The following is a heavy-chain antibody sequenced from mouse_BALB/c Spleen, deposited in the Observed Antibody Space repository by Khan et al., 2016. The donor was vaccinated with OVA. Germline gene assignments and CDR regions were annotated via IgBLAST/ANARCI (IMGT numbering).Heavy chain of an antibody. CDR2: IWSDGIT. CDR1: GFSLTTYG. CDR3: ARGGFYAMDY. J-gene: IGHJ4*01. Sequence: QVQLKESGPGLVAPSQSLSITCTASGFSLTTYGVHWVRQPPGKGLEWLVVIWSDGITTYNSALKSRLSISKDNAKSPFFLKMNSLQADDTAMYYCARGGFYAMDYWGQGTSVTVSS. V-gene: IGHV2-6*02.